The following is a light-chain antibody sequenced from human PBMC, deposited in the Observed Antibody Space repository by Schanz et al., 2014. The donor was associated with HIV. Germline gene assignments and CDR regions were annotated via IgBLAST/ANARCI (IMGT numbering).Light chain of an antibody. CDR1: QSVSSN. J-gene: IGKJ1*01. CDR3: QQYGSSSWT. V-gene: IGKV3-20*01. Sequence: EIVLTQSPATLSVSPGEKVTLSCRASQSVSSNLAWYQQKPGQAPRLLIYGASNRATGIPDRFSGSGSGTDFTLTISRLEPEDFGVYYCQQYGSSSWTFGQGTKVEIK. CDR2: GAS.